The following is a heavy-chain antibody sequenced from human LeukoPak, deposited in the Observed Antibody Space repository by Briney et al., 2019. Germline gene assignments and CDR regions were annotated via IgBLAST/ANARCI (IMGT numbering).Heavy chain of an antibody. J-gene: IGHJ3*02. D-gene: IGHD5-18*01. CDR3: AAGYSYSLAFDI. CDR1: GRSFSGYY. V-gene: IGHV4-34*01. CDR2: INHSGST. Sequence: SETLSLTCAVYGRSFSGYYWSWIRQPPGKGLEWIGEINHSGSTNYNPSLKSRVTISVDTSKNQFSLKLSSVTAADTAVYYCAAGYSYSLAFDIWGQGTMVTVSS.